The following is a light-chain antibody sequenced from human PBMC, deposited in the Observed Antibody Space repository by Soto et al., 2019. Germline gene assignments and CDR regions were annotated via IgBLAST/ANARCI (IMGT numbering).Light chain of an antibody. CDR2: AAS. J-gene: IGKJ4*01. Sequence: IHRTQSPSSLCASLGDRVTITFRASHSISSYLNWYQQKPGKAPKLLIYAASSLQSGVPSRFSGSGSGTDFTITISSLQPEDFATYYCQQSYSTPLTFGGGTKVDIK. V-gene: IGKV1-39*01. CDR1: HSISSY. CDR3: QQSYSTPLT.